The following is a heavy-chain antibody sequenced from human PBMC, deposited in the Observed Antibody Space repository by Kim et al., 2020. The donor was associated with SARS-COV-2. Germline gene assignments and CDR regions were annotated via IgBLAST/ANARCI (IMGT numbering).Heavy chain of an antibody. J-gene: IGHJ6*02. Sequence: SETLSLTCTVSGGSISSSSYYWGWIRQPPGKGLEWIGSIYYSGSTYYNPSLKSRVTISVDTSKNQFSLKLSSVTAADTAVYYCALTGGALYGSGSYRHILEPFYYYGMDVWGQGTTVTVSS. CDR3: ALTGGALYGSGSYRHILEPFYYYGMDV. CDR2: IYYSGST. D-gene: IGHD3-10*01. CDR1: GGSISSSSYY. V-gene: IGHV4-39*01.